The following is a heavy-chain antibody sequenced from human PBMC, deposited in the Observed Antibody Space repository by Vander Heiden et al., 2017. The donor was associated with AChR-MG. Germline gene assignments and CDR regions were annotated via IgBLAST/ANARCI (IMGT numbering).Heavy chain of an antibody. J-gene: IGHJ6*03. CDR2: IKQDGSEK. D-gene: IGHD2-2*01. Sequence: EVQLVESGGGLVQPGGSLRLSCAASGFTFSSYWMSWVRQAPGKGLEWVANIKQDGSEKYYVDSVKGRFTISRDNAKNSLYLQMNSLRAEDTAVYYCARDFLVVVPAATGRDYYYYMDVWGKGTTVTVSS. CDR3: ARDFLVVVPAATGRDYYYYMDV. CDR1: GFTFSSYW. V-gene: IGHV3-7*01.